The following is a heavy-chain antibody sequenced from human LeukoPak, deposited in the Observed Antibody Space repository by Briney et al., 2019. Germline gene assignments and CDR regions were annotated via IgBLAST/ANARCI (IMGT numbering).Heavy chain of an antibody. CDR1: GGSIRSSYYY. Sequence: SETLSLTCTVSGGSIRSSYYYWGWIRQPPGKGLEWIGSIYDSGSTYYNPSLKSRVTISEDTSKNQFSLKLSSVTAADTAVYYCARRSSSWYSKIDSWGQGTLVTVSS. D-gene: IGHD6-13*01. V-gene: IGHV4-39*01. CDR2: IYDSGST. J-gene: IGHJ4*02. CDR3: ARRSSSWYSKIDS.